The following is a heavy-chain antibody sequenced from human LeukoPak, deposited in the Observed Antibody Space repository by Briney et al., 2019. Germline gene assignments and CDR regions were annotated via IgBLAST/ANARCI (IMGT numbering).Heavy chain of an antibody. D-gene: IGHD6-19*01. CDR1: GFTVSSNY. Sequence: GGSLRLSCAASGFTVSSNYMSWVPQAPGKGLEWVSVIYSGGSTYYADSVKGRFTISRDNSKNTLYLQMNSLRAEDTAVYYCARQAVAGIPDYWGQGTLVTVSS. V-gene: IGHV3-53*01. CDR3: ARQAVAGIPDY. J-gene: IGHJ4*02. CDR2: IYSGGST.